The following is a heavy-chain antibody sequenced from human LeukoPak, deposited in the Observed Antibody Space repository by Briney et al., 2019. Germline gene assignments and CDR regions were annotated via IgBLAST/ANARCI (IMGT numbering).Heavy chain of an antibody. V-gene: IGHV1-46*01. J-gene: IGHJ6*03. CDR2: INPSGGST. Sequence: ASVKVSCKAPGYTFTSYYMHWVRQAPGQGLEWMGIINPSGGSTSYAQKFQGRVTMTRDMSTSTVYMELSSLRSEDTAVYYCARGYGDYYMDVWGKGTTVTVSS. CDR1: GYTFTSYY. CDR3: ARGYGDYYMDV. D-gene: IGHD4-17*01.